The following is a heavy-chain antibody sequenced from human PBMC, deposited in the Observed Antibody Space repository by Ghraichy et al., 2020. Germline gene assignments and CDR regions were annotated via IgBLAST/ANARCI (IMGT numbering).Heavy chain of an antibody. CDR3: ARDRSSSWYGWWFDP. Sequence: SETLSLTCAVYGGSFSGYYWSWIRQPPGKGLEWIGEINHSGSTNYNPSLKSRVTISVDTSKNQFSLKLSSVTAADTAVYYCARDRSSSWYGWWFDPWGQGTLVTVSS. CDR2: INHSGST. D-gene: IGHD6-13*01. J-gene: IGHJ5*02. V-gene: IGHV4-34*01. CDR1: GGSFSGYY.